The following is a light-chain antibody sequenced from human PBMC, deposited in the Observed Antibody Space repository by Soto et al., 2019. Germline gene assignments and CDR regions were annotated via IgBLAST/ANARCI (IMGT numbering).Light chain of an antibody. Sequence: QSVLAQLASVSGSFGQSITISCSGTNTDLGVYGYVSWYQHHPGKAPKLLIYDVNNRPSGISDRFSGSKSGDTASLTISGLQAEDEADYFCFSKISGFVYGFGTGTKVTVL. CDR3: FSKISGFVYG. J-gene: IGLJ1*01. CDR2: DVN. V-gene: IGLV2-14*01. CDR1: NTDLGVYGY.